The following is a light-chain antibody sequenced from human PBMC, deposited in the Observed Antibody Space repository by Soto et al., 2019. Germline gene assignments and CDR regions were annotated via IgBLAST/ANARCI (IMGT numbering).Light chain of an antibody. CDR2: EGT. CDR3: CSYAGSSTSYV. V-gene: IGLV2-23*01. Sequence: QSALTQPASVSGSPGQSITIYCTVTSXDVGSYNLVSWYQQHPGKAPKFMIYEGTKRPSGVSSRFSGSQSGNTASLTISGLQAEDEADYYCCSYAGSSTSYVFGPGTKVTVL. J-gene: IGLJ1*01. CDR1: SXDVGSYNL.